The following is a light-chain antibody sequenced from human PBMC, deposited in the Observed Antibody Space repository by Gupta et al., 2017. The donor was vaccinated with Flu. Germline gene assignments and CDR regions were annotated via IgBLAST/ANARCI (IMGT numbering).Light chain of an antibody. CDR2: DAS. Sequence: EIVLIQSPATLSLSPGERASQSVSSYLAWYQQKPGQAPRLLIYDASNRATGIPARFSGSGSGTDFTLTISSLEPEDFAVYYWQQRSNWITFGGGTKVEIK. CDR1: QSVSSY. J-gene: IGKJ4*01. CDR3: QQRSNWIT. V-gene: IGKV3-11*01.